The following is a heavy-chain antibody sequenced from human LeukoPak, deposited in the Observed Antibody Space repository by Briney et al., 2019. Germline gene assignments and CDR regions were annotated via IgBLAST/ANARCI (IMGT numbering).Heavy chain of an antibody. J-gene: IGHJ4*02. CDR2: ISGSGGST. Sequence: GGPLRLSCAASGFTFSSYAMSWVRQAPGKGLEWVSAISGSGGSTYYADSVKGRFTISRDNSKNTLYLQMNSLRAEDTAVYYCAKSALKGIAAAGTWYFDYWGQGTLVTVSS. CDR3: AKSALKGIAAAGTWYFDY. V-gene: IGHV3-23*01. D-gene: IGHD6-13*01. CDR1: GFTFSSYA.